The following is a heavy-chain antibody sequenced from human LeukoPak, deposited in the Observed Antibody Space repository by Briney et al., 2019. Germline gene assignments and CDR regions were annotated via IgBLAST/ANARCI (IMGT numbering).Heavy chain of an antibody. D-gene: IGHD2-2*01. CDR2: ISAYNGNT. CDR3: ARVGNIVVVPAAGWYFDY. J-gene: IGHJ4*02. V-gene: IGHV1-18*01. Sequence: GASVKVSCKAFGYTFTSYGISWVRQAPGQGLEWMGWISAYNGNTNYAQKLQGRVTMTTDTSTSTAYMELSSLRSEDTAVYYCARVGNIVVVPAAGWYFDYWGQGTLVTVSS. CDR1: GYTFTSYG.